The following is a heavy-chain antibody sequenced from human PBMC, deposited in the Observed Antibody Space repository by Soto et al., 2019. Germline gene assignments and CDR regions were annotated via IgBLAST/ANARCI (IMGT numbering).Heavy chain of an antibody. D-gene: IGHD6-13*01. CDR2: INPNSGGT. J-gene: IGHJ6*02. Sequence: ASVKVSCKASGYTFTGYYVHWVRQAPGQGLEWMGRINPNSGGTNYAQKCQGWVTMTRDTSISTAYMELSRLRSDDTAVYYCARAAAAGTWFAVYYGMDVWGQGTTVTVSS. V-gene: IGHV1-2*04. CDR3: ARAAAAGTWFAVYYGMDV. CDR1: GYTFTGYY.